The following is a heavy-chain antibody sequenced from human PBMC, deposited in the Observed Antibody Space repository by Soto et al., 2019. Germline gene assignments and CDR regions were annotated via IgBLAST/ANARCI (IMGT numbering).Heavy chain of an antibody. Sequence: PSHNLSITCVLSVACISPNSLASTWIRQSPSRGLEWLGRTYYRYKWYNDYAVSVKSRITINPDTSKNQFSLQLNSVTPEDTAVYYCATSGPWYNYAFDIWGQGTMVTVS. D-gene: IGHD1-1*01. CDR1: VACISPNSLA. J-gene: IGHJ3*02. CDR3: ATSGPWYNYAFDI. CDR2: TYYRYKWYN. V-gene: IGHV6-1*01.